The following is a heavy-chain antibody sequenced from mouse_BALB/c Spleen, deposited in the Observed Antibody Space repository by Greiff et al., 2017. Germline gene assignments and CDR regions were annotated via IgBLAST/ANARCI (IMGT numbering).Heavy chain of an antibody. V-gene: IGHV1-7*01. Sequence: QVQLKQSGAELAKPGASVKMSCKASGYTFTSYWMHWVKQRPGQGLEWIGYINPSTGCTEYNQKFKDKATLTADKSSSTAYMQLSSLTSEDSAVYYCARDYYYGRSYPAWFADWGQGTLVTVSA. CDR2: INPSTGCT. CDR3: ARDYYYGRSYPAWFAD. J-gene: IGHJ3*01. D-gene: IGHD1-1*01. CDR1: GYTFTSYW.